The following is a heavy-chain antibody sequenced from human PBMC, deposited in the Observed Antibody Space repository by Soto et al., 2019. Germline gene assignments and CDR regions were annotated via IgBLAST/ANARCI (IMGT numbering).Heavy chain of an antibody. J-gene: IGHJ6*02. V-gene: IGHV1-24*01. Sequence: ASVKVSCKVSGYTLTELPMHWVRQAPGKGLEWMGGFDPEDGETIYAQKFQGRVTMTEDTSTDTAYMELSSLRSGDTAVYYCATAAYWGYYYGMDVWGQGTTVTVSS. CDR3: ATAAYWGYYYGMDV. CDR1: GYTLTELP. CDR2: FDPEDGET. D-gene: IGHD7-27*01.